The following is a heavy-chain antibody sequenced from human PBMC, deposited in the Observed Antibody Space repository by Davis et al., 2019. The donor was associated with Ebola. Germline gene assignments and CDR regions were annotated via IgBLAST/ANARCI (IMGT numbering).Heavy chain of an antibody. D-gene: IGHD3-3*01. J-gene: IGHJ3*01. CDR1: GGSISSSSYY. V-gene: IGHV4-39*01. CDR3: AAAAYDLLVVT. Sequence: PSETLSLTCTVSGGSISSSSYYWGWIRQPPGKGLEWIGSIYYSGSTYYNPSLKSRVTISVDTSKNQFSLKLSSVTAADTAVYYCAAAAYDLLVVTWGQGTMVTVSS. CDR2: IYYSGST.